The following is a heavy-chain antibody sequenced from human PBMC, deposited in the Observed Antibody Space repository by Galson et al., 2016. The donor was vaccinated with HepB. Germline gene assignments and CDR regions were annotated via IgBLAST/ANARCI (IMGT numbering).Heavy chain of an antibody. V-gene: IGHV3-23*01. CDR1: GFTFSSYV. CDR3: ATQLHCGGDCPDPYYFDY. CDR2: IRGSDGST. Sequence: SLRLSCAASGFTFSSYVMSWVRQAPGKGLEWVSSIRGSDGSTYYADSVKGRFTISRDNSKNTLYLRMNSLRAEDTAVYYCATQLHCGGDCPDPYYFDYWGQGTLVTVSS. D-gene: IGHD2-21*02. J-gene: IGHJ4*02.